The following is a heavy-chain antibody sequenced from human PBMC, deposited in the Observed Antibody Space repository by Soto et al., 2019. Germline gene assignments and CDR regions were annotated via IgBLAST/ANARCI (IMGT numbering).Heavy chain of an antibody. Sequence: QVQLVESGGGVVQPGRSLRLSCAASGFTFNSYGMHWVRQAPGKGLEWVAVIWYDGSNKYYADSVKGRVTISRDNSKNTLYREMKSLRGEDTAVYYCARIRSLWGDYDYHNYAMDVGVQGTTVTVSS. J-gene: IGHJ6*02. CDR3: ARIRSLWGDYDYHNYAMDV. CDR1: GFTFNSYG. D-gene: IGHD4-17*01. CDR2: IWYDGSNK. V-gene: IGHV3-33*01.